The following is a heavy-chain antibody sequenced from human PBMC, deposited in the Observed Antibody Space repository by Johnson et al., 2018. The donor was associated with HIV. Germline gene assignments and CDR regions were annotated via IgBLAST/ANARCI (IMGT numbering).Heavy chain of an antibody. D-gene: IGHD5-18*01. CDR1: GFTFSNCA. J-gene: IGHJ3*02. Sequence: VQLVESGGGWVQPGGSLRLSCVASGFTFSNCAMNWVRQAPGKGLEWVATVSGGGGITYYADSVKGRFSISRDNSKNTLYVQMNSLRAEDTAVYYCASPYSYGLDDAFDIWGQGTMVTVSS. CDR2: VSGGGGIT. CDR3: ASPYSYGLDDAFDI. V-gene: IGHV3-23*04.